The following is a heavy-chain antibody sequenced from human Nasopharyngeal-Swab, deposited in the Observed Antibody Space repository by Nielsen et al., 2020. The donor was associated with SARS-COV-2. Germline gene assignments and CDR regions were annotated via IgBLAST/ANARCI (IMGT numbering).Heavy chain of an antibody. CDR3: VKDSSGYEFDS. CDR1: GFTFSNYA. J-gene: IGHJ4*02. V-gene: IGHV3-64D*06. Sequence: GGSLRLSCSASGFTFSNYAMHWVRQAPGKGLEYVSAISSTGGNTYYTDSVKGRFTISRDNSKNTLYLQMGSLGVEDTAVYYCVKDSSGYEFDSWGQGTLVTVSS. D-gene: IGHD3-22*01. CDR2: ISSTGGNT.